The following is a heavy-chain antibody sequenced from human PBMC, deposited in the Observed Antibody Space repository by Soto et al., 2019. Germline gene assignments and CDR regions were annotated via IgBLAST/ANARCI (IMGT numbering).Heavy chain of an antibody. Sequence: EVQLVESGGGLVQPGGSLRLSCAASGFTVSSIYMSWVRQAPGKGLEWVSIIYAAGNTYYADSVEGRFTISRDNSKNMVYLQMRSLRLEDTAVYYCARGYNSAWDYWGQGTLVTVSS. J-gene: IGHJ4*02. V-gene: IGHV3-53*04. CDR3: ARGYNSAWDY. D-gene: IGHD6-19*01. CDR1: GFTVSSIY. CDR2: IYAAGNT.